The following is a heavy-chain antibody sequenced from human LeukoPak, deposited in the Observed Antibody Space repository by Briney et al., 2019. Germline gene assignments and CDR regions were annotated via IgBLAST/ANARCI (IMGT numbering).Heavy chain of an antibody. CDR2: IHYTGST. V-gene: IGHV4-61*08. Sequence: SETLSLTCTVSGGSISSGDYYWSWIRQPPGKGLEWIGYIHYTGSTNYNPSLKSRVTISIDTPKNQVSLRLRSVTAADTAVYYCARTGYGRDYYGMDVWGQGTTVTVSS. CDR1: GGSISSGDYY. CDR3: ARTGYGRDYYGMDV. J-gene: IGHJ6*02. D-gene: IGHD1-26*01.